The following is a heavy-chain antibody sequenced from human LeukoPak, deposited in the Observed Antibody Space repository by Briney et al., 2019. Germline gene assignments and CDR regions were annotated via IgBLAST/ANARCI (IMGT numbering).Heavy chain of an antibody. CDR1: GGSISSGGFP. V-gene: IGHV4-30-2*01. Sequence: PSETLSLTCAVSGGSISSGGFPWSWIRQPPGKGLEWIGYIYHSGSIYYNPSLKSRVTISVDRSKNQFSLKLSSVTAADTAVYYCARGGGWAIDYWGQGTLVTVSS. D-gene: IGHD3-10*01. CDR2: IYHSGSI. J-gene: IGHJ4*02. CDR3: ARGGGWAIDY.